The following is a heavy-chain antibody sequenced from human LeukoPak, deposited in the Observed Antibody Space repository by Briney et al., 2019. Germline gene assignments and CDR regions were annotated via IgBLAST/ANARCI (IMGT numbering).Heavy chain of an antibody. V-gene: IGHV3-7*03. J-gene: IGHJ4*02. CDR3: ARNFGGGDSSGPYY. D-gene: IGHD3-22*01. Sequence: GGSLRLSCAASGFTFTNYWMSWVRQAPGKGLEWVANIKQDGSEQYYVGSVKGRFTISRDNAKNSLYLQMNSLRAEDTAFYYCARNFGGGDSSGPYYWGQGTLVTVSS. CDR1: GFTFTNYW. CDR2: IKQDGSEQ.